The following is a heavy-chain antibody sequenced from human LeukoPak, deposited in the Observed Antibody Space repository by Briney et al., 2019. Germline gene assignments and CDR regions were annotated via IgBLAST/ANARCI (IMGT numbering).Heavy chain of an antibody. CDR3: ARVAWDYYDTSGYRFDY. Sequence: PGGSLRLSCAASAFTFSSYTMNWVRQAPGKGLEWVSSIRSSSSYIYYADSVKGRFTISRDSAKNSLYLQMNSLRAEDTAVYYCARVAWDYYDTSGYRFDYWGQGTLVTVSS. D-gene: IGHD3-22*01. CDR2: IRSSSSYI. V-gene: IGHV3-21*01. J-gene: IGHJ4*02. CDR1: AFTFSSYT.